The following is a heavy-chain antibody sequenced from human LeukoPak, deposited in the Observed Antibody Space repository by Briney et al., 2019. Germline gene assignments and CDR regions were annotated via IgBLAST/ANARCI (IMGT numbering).Heavy chain of an antibody. J-gene: IGHJ5*02. D-gene: IGHD2-2*02. V-gene: IGHV1-69*04. CDR3: AREPGIVVVPAAIRGSWFDP. CDR2: IIPILGIA. CDR1: GGTFSSYA. Sequence: ASVKVSCKASGGTFSSYAISWVRQAPGQGLEWMGRIIPILGIANYAQKFQGRVTITADKSTSTAYMELSSLRSEDTAVYYCAREPGIVVVPAAIRGSWFDPWGQEPWSPSPQ.